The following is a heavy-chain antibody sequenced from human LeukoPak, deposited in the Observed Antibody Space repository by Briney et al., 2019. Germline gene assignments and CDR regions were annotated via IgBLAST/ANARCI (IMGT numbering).Heavy chain of an antibody. V-gene: IGHV4-30-2*01. Sequence: SDTLSLTCAVSGGSISSGGYSWSWIRQPPGKGLEWIGYIYHSGSTYYNPSLKSRVTISVDRSKNQFSLKLSSVTAADTAVYYCASSGYDHDYWGQGTLVTVSS. J-gene: IGHJ4*02. CDR2: IYHSGST. CDR3: ASSGYDHDY. D-gene: IGHD5-12*01. CDR1: GGSISSGGYS.